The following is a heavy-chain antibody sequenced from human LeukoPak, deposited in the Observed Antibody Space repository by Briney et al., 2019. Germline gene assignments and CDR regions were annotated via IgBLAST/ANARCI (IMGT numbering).Heavy chain of an antibody. D-gene: IGHD2-15*01. J-gene: IGHJ5*02. CDR2: MNPNSGNT. CDR3: ARGRRYCSGGSCYGHSWFDP. V-gene: IGHV1-8*01. Sequence: ASVKVSCKASGYTFTSYDINWVRQATGQGLEWMGWMNPNSGNTGYAQKFQGRVTMTRNTSISTAYVELSSLRSEDTAVYYCARGRRYCSGGSCYGHSWFDPWGQGTLVTVSS. CDR1: GYTFTSYD.